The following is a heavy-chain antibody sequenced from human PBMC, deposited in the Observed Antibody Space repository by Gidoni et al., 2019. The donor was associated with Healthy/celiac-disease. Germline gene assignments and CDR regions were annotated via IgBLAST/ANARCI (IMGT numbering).Heavy chain of an antibody. CDR3: AKDHSRDYGDYRWGGSFGGDFDY. V-gene: IGHV3-23*04. D-gene: IGHD4-17*01. CDR1: GFTFSSYA. J-gene: IGHJ4*02. CDR2: IRGSGGST. Sequence: EVQLVESGGGLVQPGGSLRLSCAASGFTFSSYALSWVRQAPGKGLEWVSAIRGSGGSTYYADAVKGRFTISRDNSKNTLYLQMNSRRAEDTAVYYCAKDHSRDYGDYRWGGSFGGDFDYWGQGTLVTVSS.